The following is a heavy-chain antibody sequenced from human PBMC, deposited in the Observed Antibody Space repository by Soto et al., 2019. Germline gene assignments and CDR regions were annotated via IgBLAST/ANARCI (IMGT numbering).Heavy chain of an antibody. Sequence: QVQLQESGPGLVEPSQTLSLTCNVSGDSISSGGYHWSWIRQHPGKGLEWIVYIYYTGDTYYNPSLKGRVAISVHTSKKQVSLNLSSATAADTAVYFCARLAYSSGGGQVFDYWGQGVLVTVSS. J-gene: IGHJ4*02. CDR2: IYYTGDT. CDR1: GDSISSGGYH. V-gene: IGHV4-31*03. D-gene: IGHD6-25*01. CDR3: ARLAYSSGGGQVFDY.